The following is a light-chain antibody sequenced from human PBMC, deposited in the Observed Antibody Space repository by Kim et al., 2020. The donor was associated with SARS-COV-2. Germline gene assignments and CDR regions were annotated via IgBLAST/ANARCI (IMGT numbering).Light chain of an antibody. CDR3: GTWDSSLSAVV. CDR1: SSNIGNNY. J-gene: IGLJ3*02. Sequence: QSVLTQPPSVSAAPRQKVTISCSGGSSNIGNNYVSWYQQFPGTAPKLLIYDNNKRPSGIPDRFSGSKSGTSATLGITGLQTGDEADYYCGTWDSSLSAVVFGGGTQLTVL. V-gene: IGLV1-51*01. CDR2: DNN.